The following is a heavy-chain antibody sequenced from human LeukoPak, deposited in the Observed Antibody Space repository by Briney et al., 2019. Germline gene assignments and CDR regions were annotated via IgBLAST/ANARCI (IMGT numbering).Heavy chain of an antibody. CDR3: ARGTDDSSGYYLNYFDY. V-gene: IGHV3-21*01. CDR1: GFTFSSYS. Sequence: PGGSLRLSCAASGFTFSSYSMNWVRQAPGKGLEWVSSISSSSSYIYYADSVKGRFTISRDNAKNSLYLQMNSLRAEDTAVYYCARGTDDSSGYYLNYFDYWGQGTLVTVSS. CDR2: ISSSSSYI. D-gene: IGHD3-22*01. J-gene: IGHJ4*02.